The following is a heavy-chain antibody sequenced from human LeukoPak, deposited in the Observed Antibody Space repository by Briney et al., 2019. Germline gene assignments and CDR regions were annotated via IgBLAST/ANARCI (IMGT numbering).Heavy chain of an antibody. CDR3: VREEGSSGAY. Sequence: PGGSLRLSCAASGSTFSSYAMIWVRQAPGKGLEWVSSITGNGGRTFYTDSVKGRFTISRDNSKNTVFLQMNNLRVDDTALYYCVREEGSSGAYWGQGALVTVSS. CDR2: ITGNGGRT. V-gene: IGHV3-23*01. D-gene: IGHD3-10*01. CDR1: GSTFSSYA. J-gene: IGHJ4*02.